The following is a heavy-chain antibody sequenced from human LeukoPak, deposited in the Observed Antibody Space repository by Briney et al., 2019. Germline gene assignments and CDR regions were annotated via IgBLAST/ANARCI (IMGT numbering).Heavy chain of an antibody. V-gene: IGHV1-18*01. CDR3: ARVLRYFDPRPLLDYYGMDV. J-gene: IGHJ6*02. CDR1: GYTFTSYG. D-gene: IGHD3-9*01. Sequence: GASVKVSCKASGYTFTSYGISWVRQAPGQGLEWMGWISAYSGNTNYAQKLQGRVTMTTDTSTSTAYMELRSLRSDDTAVYYCARVLRYFDPRPLLDYYGMDVWGQGTTVTVSS. CDR2: ISAYSGNT.